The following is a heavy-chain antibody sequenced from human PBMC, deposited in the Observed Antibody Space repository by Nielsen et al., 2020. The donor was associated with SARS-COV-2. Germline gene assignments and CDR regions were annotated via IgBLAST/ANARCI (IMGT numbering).Heavy chain of an antibody. CDR3: ARGKATYGYYYYGMDV. CDR1: GGSISSSSYY. Sequence: SETLSLTCTVSGGSISSSSYYWGWIRQPPGKGLEWIGSIYYSGSTYYNPSLKSRVTISVDTSKNQFSLKLSSVTAADTAVYYCARGKATYGYYYYGMDVWGQGTTVTVSS. D-gene: IGHD1-26*01. CDR2: IYYSGST. V-gene: IGHV4-39*07. J-gene: IGHJ6*02.